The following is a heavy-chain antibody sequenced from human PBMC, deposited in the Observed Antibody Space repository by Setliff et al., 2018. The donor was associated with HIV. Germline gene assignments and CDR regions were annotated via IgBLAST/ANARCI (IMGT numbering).Heavy chain of an antibody. Sequence: SETLSLTCTVSSDSINTHYWSWIRQAPGKGLEWIGCISHSGNANFNPSLNSRVTISVDTSKNQFSLRLTSVTAADTAIYYCARSTVGAGTSLPWGRGILVTVSS. D-gene: IGHD1-26*01. J-gene: IGHJ5*02. CDR1: SDSINTHY. CDR2: ISHSGNA. V-gene: IGHV4-59*11. CDR3: ARSTVGAGTSLP.